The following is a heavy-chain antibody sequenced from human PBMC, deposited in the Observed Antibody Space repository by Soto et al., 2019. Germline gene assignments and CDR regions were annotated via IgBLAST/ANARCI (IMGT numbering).Heavy chain of an antibody. CDR1: GFTFGDSY. V-gene: IGHV3-21*01. J-gene: IGHJ4*02. D-gene: IGHD3-10*01. CDR2: ISPDSTFI. CDR3: ANFQTVGVSPFEY. Sequence: VGSLRLSCAGSGFTFGDSYMSWVRQAPGKGLDWVSSISPDSTFIPQADSVKGRFTISRDNAKGSPYLQMNSLRVEDTAVYYCANFQTVGVSPFEYWGRGTLVTVSS.